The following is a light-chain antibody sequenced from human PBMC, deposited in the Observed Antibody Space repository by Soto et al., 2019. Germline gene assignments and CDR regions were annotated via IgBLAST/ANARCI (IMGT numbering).Light chain of an antibody. CDR1: SSNIGAGYE. J-gene: IGLJ2*01. CDR3: QSYDSSLSGVV. Sequence: QSVLTQPPSGSGAPGQRVTISCTGSSSNIGAGYEVHWYQQLPGTAPKLLIYGNSNRPSGVPDRFSGSKSGTSASLAITGLQAEDEADYYCQSYDSSLSGVVFGGGIKLTVL. V-gene: IGLV1-40*01. CDR2: GNS.